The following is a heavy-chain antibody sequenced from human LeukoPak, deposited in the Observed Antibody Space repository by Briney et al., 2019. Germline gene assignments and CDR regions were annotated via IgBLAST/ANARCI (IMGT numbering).Heavy chain of an antibody. CDR3: AKDRYYDSSAYYENYFDY. D-gene: IGHD3-22*01. V-gene: IGHV3-30*02. CDR2: IRYDGSNK. Sequence: PGGSLRLSCAASGFTFSSYGMHWVRQAPGKGLEWVAFIRYDGSNKYYADSVKGRFTISRDNSKNTLYLQMNSLRAEDTAVYYCAKDRYYDSSAYYENYFDYWGQGTLVTVSS. CDR1: GFTFSSYG. J-gene: IGHJ4*02.